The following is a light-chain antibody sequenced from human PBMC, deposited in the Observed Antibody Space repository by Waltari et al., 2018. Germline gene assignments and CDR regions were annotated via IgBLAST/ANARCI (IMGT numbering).Light chain of an antibody. CDR1: EDINNY. Sequence: DIQMTQSPSSLSASIGDRVTITCQASEDINNYLNWYQQKPGKAPKLLIYDASNLQVGVPSRFSGGGAVTDFTCTSSSLQPGDIVTYYCQQHDNLPLTFGGGTKVEIK. CDR2: DAS. V-gene: IGKV1-33*01. J-gene: IGKJ4*01. CDR3: QQHDNLPLT.